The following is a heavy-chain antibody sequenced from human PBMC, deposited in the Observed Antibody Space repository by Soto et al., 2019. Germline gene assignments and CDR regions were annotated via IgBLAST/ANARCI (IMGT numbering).Heavy chain of an antibody. Sequence: PSETLSLTCAFYVVSFSGYYWSWIRDPPGKGLEWIGEINHSGSTNYNPSLKSRVTISVDTSKNQFSLKLSSVTAADTAVYYCARAIFGVVTPNWFDPWGQGTLVNVSS. D-gene: IGHD3-3*01. CDR2: INHSGST. CDR1: VVSFSGYY. J-gene: IGHJ5*02. CDR3: ARAIFGVVTPNWFDP. V-gene: IGHV4-34*01.